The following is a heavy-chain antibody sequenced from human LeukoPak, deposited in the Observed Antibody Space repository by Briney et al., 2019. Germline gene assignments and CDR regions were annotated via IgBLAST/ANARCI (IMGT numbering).Heavy chain of an antibody. D-gene: IGHD3-22*01. Sequence: ASVKVSCKVSGYTFSELSMHWVRQAPGRGPEWLGGSDPEDDETVYAEKLQGRVTMTEDTSTDTAYMELSSLRSEDTAVYYCATMAYYDSSGYYYPFDYWGQGTLVTVSS. V-gene: IGHV1-24*01. J-gene: IGHJ4*02. CDR1: GYTFSELS. CDR2: SDPEDDET. CDR3: ATMAYYDSSGYYYPFDY.